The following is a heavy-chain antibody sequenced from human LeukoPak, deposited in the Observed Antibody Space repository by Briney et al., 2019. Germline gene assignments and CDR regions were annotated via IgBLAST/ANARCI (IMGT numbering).Heavy chain of an antibody. J-gene: IGHJ4*02. V-gene: IGHV4-4*02. CDR2: IHHSGDT. Sequence: SETLSLTCGVSGDSVSSSDWWTWVRQFPGKGLEWIGEIHHSGDTNYNPSLKSRVIISVDKSRNQFSLNLTSVTDADTAIYYCAKMIPATPDYFDYWGQGILVIVS. CDR1: GDSVSSSDW. D-gene: IGHD2-15*01. CDR3: AKMIPATPDYFDY.